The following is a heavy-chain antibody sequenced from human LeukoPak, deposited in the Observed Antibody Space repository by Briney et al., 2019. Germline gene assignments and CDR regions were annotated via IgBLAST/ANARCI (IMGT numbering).Heavy chain of an antibody. J-gene: IGHJ4*02. Sequence: VGSLRLSCAASGFTFSDYYMSWIRQAPGKGLEWVSYISSSGSTIYYADSVKGRFTISRDNAKNSLYLQMNSLRAEDTAVYYCARDRVAVAGQFDYWGQGTLVTVSS. V-gene: IGHV3-11*01. CDR1: GFTFSDYY. CDR3: ARDRVAVAGQFDY. D-gene: IGHD6-19*01. CDR2: ISSSGSTI.